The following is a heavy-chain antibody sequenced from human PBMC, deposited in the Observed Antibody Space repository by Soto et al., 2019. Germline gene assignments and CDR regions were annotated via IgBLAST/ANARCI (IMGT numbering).Heavy chain of an antibody. CDR3: AREARVQLELRGYFGK. Sequence: VPLVESGGGVVQPGRSLRLSCAASGFPFSSYVMHWVRPAPGKVPEWVAVIPYDGSKNYYAYSVKGRFTITRHNSKNTCYLQLNSLGAEDTAVNYCAREARVQLELRGYFGKCGKGALVPVSS. CDR1: GFPFSSYV. D-gene: IGHD1-1*01. CDR2: IPYDGSKN. V-gene: IGHV3-30-3*01. J-gene: IGHJ4*02.